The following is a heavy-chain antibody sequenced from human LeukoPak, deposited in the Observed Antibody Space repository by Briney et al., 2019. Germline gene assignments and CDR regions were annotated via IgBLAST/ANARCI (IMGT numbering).Heavy chain of an antibody. Sequence: ASVKVPCKASGYTFTGYYXXXXXXXXXXXXXXXGXINPNXXGTNYAQKFQSRVXMXRDTSISTAYMELSRLRSDDTAVYYCARDLIRFLEWLLIYYYYYMDVWGKGTTVTVSS. CDR3: ARDLIRFLEWLLIYYYYYMDV. V-gene: IGHV1-2*02. CDR1: GYTFTGYY. D-gene: IGHD3-3*01. CDR2: INPNXXGT. J-gene: IGHJ6*03.